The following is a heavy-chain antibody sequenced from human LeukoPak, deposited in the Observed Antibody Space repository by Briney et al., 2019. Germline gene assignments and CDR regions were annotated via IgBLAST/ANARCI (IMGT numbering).Heavy chain of an antibody. J-gene: IGHJ4*02. CDR3: ARHHRYYCSGGSCYSGHFDY. CDR1: GGSISSSSYY. D-gene: IGHD2-15*01. Sequence: SETLSLTCTVSGGSISSSSYYWGWIRQPPGKGLEWIGSIYYSGSTYYNPSLKSRVTISVDTSKNQSSLKLSSVTAADTAVYYCARHHRYYCSGGSCYSGHFDYWGQGTLVTVSS. CDR2: IYYSGST. V-gene: IGHV4-39*01.